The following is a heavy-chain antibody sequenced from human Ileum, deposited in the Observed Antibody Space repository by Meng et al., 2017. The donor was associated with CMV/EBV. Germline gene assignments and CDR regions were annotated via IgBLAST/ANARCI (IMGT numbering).Heavy chain of an antibody. Sequence: GESLKISCTASGFTFGDYAMSWVRQAPGKGLEWVGFIRSKAYGRTTEYAASVKGRFTISRDDSKSIAYLQMNSLKTEDTAVYYCTRFGLELRFDYYYYGMDVWGQGTTVTVSS. CDR1: GFTFGDYA. CDR2: IRSKAYGRTT. V-gene: IGHV3-49*04. J-gene: IGHJ6*02. D-gene: IGHD1-7*01. CDR3: TRFGLELRFDYYYYGMDV.